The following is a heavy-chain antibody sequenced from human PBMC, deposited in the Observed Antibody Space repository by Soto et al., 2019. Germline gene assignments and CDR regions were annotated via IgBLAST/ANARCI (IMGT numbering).Heavy chain of an antibody. V-gene: IGHV4-39*07. D-gene: IGHD3-10*01. CDR1: GGSISSSSYY. CDR2: IYYSGST. Sequence: SETLSLTCTVSGGSISSSSYYWGWIRQPPGKGLEWIGSIYYSGSTYYNPSLKSRVTISVDTSKNQFSLKLSSVTAADTAAYYCARGITMVRGVIITIPPFDYWGQGTLVTVSS. CDR3: ARGITMVRGVIITIPPFDY. J-gene: IGHJ4*02.